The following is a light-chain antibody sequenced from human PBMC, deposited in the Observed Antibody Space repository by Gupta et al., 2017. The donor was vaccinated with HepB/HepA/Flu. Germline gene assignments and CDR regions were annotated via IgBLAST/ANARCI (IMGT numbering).Light chain of an antibody. CDR3: NSRDSSGNHLRV. Sequence: SSELTQDPAVSVALGQTVRITCQGDSLRSYYASWYQQKRGQAPILVIYGKNNRPSGIPDRFSGSSSGNTASLTITGAQAEDEADYYCNSRDSSGNHLRVFGTGTKVTVL. V-gene: IGLV3-19*01. CDR2: GKN. CDR1: SLRSYY. J-gene: IGLJ1*01.